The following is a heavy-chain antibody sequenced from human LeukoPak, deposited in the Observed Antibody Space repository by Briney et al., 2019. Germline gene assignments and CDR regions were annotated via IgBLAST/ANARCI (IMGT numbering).Heavy chain of an antibody. Sequence: GESLKISCKGSGYSFTSYWIGWVRQMPGKGLEWMGIIYPGDSDTRYSPSFQGQVTISADKSISTAYLQWSSLKASDTAMYYCASALSYYYDSSGPIYYFDYWGQGTLVTVSS. CDR2: IYPGDSDT. CDR1: GYSFTSYW. CDR3: ASALSYYYDSSGPIYYFDY. D-gene: IGHD3-22*01. J-gene: IGHJ4*02. V-gene: IGHV5-51*01.